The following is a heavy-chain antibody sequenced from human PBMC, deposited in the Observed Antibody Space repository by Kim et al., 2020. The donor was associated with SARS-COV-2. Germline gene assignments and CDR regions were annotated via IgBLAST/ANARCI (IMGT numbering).Heavy chain of an antibody. D-gene: IGHD3-10*01. CDR2: IWYDGSNK. Sequence: GGSLRLSCAASGFTFSSYGMHWVRQAPGKGLEWVAVIWYDGSNKYYADSVKGRFTISRDNSKNTLYLQMNSLRAEDTAVYYCARDYGSGSPPLPDYWGQGTLVTVSS. J-gene: IGHJ4*02. CDR1: GFTFSSYG. V-gene: IGHV3-33*01. CDR3: ARDYGSGSPPLPDY.